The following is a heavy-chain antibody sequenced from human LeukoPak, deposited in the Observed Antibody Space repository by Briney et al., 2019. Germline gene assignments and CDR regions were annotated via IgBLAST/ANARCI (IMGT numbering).Heavy chain of an antibody. CDR2: ISAYNGNT. Sequence: ASVKVSCKASGYTFTSYGISWVRQAPGQGLEWMGWISAYNGNTNYAQKLQGRVTMTTDTSTSTAYMELRSPRSDDTAVYYCARQYYDILTGEKRDYYYYMDVWGKGTTVTVSS. D-gene: IGHD3-9*01. CDR1: GYTFTSYG. V-gene: IGHV1-18*01. CDR3: ARQYYDILTGEKRDYYYYMDV. J-gene: IGHJ6*03.